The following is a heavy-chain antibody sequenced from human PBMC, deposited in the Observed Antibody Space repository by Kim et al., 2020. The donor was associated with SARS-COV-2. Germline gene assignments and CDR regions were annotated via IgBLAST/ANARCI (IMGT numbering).Heavy chain of an antibody. D-gene: IGHD3-10*02. V-gene: IGHV3-74*01. CDR3: ARDEYYYVQWYFDL. J-gene: IGHJ2*01. Sequence: ADSVKGRFTISRDNAKNTLYLQMNSLRAEDTAVYYCARDEYYYVQWYFDLWGRGTLVTVSS.